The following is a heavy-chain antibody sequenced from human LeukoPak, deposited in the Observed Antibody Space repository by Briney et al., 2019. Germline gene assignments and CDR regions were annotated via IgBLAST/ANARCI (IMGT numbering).Heavy chain of an antibody. Sequence: GGSLRLSCAASGFTFSSYGMHWVRQAPGKGLEWVAFIRYDGSNKYYADSVKGRFTISRDNSKNTLYLQMNSLGAEDTAVYYCATLTMIVVDHFDYWGQGTLVTVSS. CDR2: IRYDGSNK. CDR1: GFTFSSYG. CDR3: ATLTMIVVDHFDY. D-gene: IGHD3-22*01. V-gene: IGHV3-30*02. J-gene: IGHJ4*02.